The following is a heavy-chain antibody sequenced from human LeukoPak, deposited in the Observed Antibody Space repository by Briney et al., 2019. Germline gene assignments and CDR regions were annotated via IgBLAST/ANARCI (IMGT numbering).Heavy chain of an antibody. CDR1: GYTFTIYG. D-gene: IGHD6-13*01. J-gene: IGHJ5*02. CDR3: ARALPGAATAHNWFDP. V-gene: IGHV1-18*01. CDR2: ISGFNGAT. Sequence: ASVRVSCKASGYTFTIYGISWVRQAPGQGLEWMGWISGFNGATNYAQKFQGRVTMTIDTSTNTTYMDLRTVTSDDTAIYYCARALPGAATAHNWFDPWGQGTLVTVSS.